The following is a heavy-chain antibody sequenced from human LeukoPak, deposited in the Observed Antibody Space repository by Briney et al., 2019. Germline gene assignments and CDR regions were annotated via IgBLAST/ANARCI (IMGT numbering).Heavy chain of an antibody. CDR3: ARGQWLQFDVFDI. CDR2: IKQDGSEK. Sequence: TGGSLRLSCAASGFTFSSYWMSWVRQAPGKGLEWVANIKQDGSEKYYVDSVKGRFTISRDNAKNSLYLQMNSLRAEDTAVYYCARGQWLQFDVFDIWGQGTMVTASS. D-gene: IGHD5-24*01. CDR1: GFTFSSYW. V-gene: IGHV3-7*04. J-gene: IGHJ3*02.